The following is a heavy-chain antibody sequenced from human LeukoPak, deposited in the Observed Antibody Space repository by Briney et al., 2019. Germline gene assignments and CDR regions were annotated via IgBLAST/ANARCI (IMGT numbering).Heavy chain of an antibody. V-gene: IGHV3-66*01. J-gene: IGHJ4*02. D-gene: IGHD2-15*01. CDR3: ARTVPGYCSGGSCLGY. CDR2: IFSGRNT. Sequence: GGSLRLSCAASGFTVSSNYMSWVRQAPGKGLDWVSVIFSGRNTYYADSVKGRFTISTDNSKNTLDLQMNSLRAEDTAAYYCARTVPGYCSGGSCLGYWGQGTLVTVSS. CDR1: GFTVSSNY.